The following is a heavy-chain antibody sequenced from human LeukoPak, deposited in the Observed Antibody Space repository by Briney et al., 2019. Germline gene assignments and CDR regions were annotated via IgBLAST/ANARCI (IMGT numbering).Heavy chain of an antibody. Sequence: GGSLRLSCAASGFTFSSYWMHWVRQAPGKGLVWVSRINSDGSSTSYADSVKGRFTISRDNAKNTLYLQMNSLRAEDTAVYYCARGSYYYDSSGYYYVDPTDMGVWGKGTTVTVSS. J-gene: IGHJ6*03. CDR1: GFTFSSYW. D-gene: IGHD3-22*01. CDR2: INSDGSST. V-gene: IGHV3-74*01. CDR3: ARGSYYYDSSGYYYVDPTDMGV.